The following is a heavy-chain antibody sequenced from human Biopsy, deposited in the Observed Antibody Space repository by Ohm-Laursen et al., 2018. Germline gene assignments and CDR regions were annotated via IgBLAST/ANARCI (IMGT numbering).Heavy chain of an antibody. J-gene: IGHJ4*02. V-gene: IGHV3-23*01. CDR3: AKDHCSGGACYSDGPVFDF. CDR2: ISGSGSTT. CDR1: GFTFSSSW. D-gene: IGHD2-15*01. Sequence: SLRLSCAASGFTFSSSWMTWVHQAPGKGLEWVSTISGSGSTTYYADSVKGRFTISRDNSKNTLYLQMNSLRAEDTAVYYCAKDHCSGGACYSDGPVFDFWGQGTLVTVSS.